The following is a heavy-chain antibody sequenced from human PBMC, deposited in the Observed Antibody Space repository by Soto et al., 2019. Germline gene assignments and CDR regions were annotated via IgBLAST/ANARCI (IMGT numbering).Heavy chain of an antibody. V-gene: IGHV4-39*01. CDR3: ARRGIVVVPVAGGYGWGMDV. Sequence: QLQLQESGPGLVKPSETLSLTCTVSGGSISSSNYYWGWIRQPPGKGLEWIGTISYSGSTYYNPSLKSRVIISVDTSKNQFSLKVTSVTAADPAVYYCARRGIVVVPVAGGYGWGMDVWGQGTTVTVSS. CDR1: GGSISSSNYY. D-gene: IGHD2-2*01. CDR2: ISYSGST. J-gene: IGHJ6*02.